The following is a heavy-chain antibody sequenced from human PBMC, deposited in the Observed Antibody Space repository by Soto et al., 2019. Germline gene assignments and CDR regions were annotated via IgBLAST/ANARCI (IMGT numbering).Heavy chain of an antibody. CDR1: GGSISDYY. V-gene: IGHV4-59*01. CDR2: SSYGGIT. Sequence: QVQLQESGPGLVKPSETLSLTCSVSGGSISDYYWSWIRQSPEKGLEYIAYSSYGGITNLNGALNGRVTMSIDTSKNQFSLKATSLTAADTAVYYGARARKATYITGGFDSWGQGTLVTVSS. J-gene: IGHJ4*02. CDR3: ARARKATYITGGFDS. D-gene: IGHD3-3*01.